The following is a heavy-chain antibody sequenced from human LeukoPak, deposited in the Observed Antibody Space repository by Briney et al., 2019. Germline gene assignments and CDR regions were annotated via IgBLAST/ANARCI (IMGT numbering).Heavy chain of an antibody. J-gene: IGHJ6*02. CDR2: ISYDGSNK. D-gene: IGHD2-2*01. V-gene: IGHV3-30*03. CDR3: ARDREGCSSTSCFDYGMDV. Sequence: GGSLRLSCAASGFTFSSYGMHWVRQAPGKGLEWVAVISYDGSNKYYADSVKGRFTISRDNSKNTLYLQMSSLRAEDTAVYYCARDREGCSSTSCFDYGMDVWGQGTTVTVSS. CDR1: GFTFSSYG.